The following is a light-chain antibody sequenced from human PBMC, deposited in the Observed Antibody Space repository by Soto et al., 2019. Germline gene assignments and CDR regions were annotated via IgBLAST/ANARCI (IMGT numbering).Light chain of an antibody. CDR3: QQYDNWPWA. Sequence: EMVMTPSPATLSVSPGDRATLSCRASQSVRNNLAWYQHKPGQAPRLLIYGASTRATDIPCRFSGSGSGTEFTLTISSLQSEDFAIYYCQQYDNWPWAFGQGNQVEFK. J-gene: IGKJ1*01. CDR1: QSVRNN. V-gene: IGKV3-15*01. CDR2: GAS.